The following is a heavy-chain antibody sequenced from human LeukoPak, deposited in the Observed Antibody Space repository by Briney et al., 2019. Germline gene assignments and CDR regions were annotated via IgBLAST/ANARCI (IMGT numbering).Heavy chain of an antibody. J-gene: IGHJ3*02. D-gene: IGHD5-18*01. Sequence: PGGSLRLSCAASGFTFSSYEMNWVRQAPGKGLEWVSYISSSGSTIYYADSVKGRFTISRDNAKNSLYLQMNSLRAEDTAVYYCARNVDTAMVAAFDIWGQGTMVTVSS. CDR2: ISSSGSTI. CDR3: ARNVDTAMVAAFDI. V-gene: IGHV3-48*03. CDR1: GFTFSSYE.